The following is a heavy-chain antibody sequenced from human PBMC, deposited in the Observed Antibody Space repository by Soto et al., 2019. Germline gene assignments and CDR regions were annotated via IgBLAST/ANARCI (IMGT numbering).Heavy chain of an antibody. V-gene: IGHV3-23*01. Sequence: PGGSLRLSCEASGFTFRNHAMNWVRQIPGKGLEWVSAIGGINGEKFYADSVKGRFTVSRDNAENTLYLQMNSLRVEDTAVYYCARDQCKISNYPIQRGAFDGWGQGVLVTVSS. D-gene: IGHD3-3*02. CDR1: GFTFRNHA. CDR2: IGGINGEK. CDR3: ARDQCKISNYPIQRGAFDG. J-gene: IGHJ4*02.